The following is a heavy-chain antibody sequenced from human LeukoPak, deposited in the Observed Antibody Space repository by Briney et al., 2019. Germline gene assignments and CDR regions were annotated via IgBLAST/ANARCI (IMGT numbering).Heavy chain of an antibody. Sequence: ASVKVSCKASGYTFTGYYMHWVRQAPGQGLEWMGRINPNSGGTNYAQKFQGRVTMTRVTSISTAYMELSRLRSDDTAVYYCARSRYYYGSGSYFLNWFDPWGQGTLVTVSS. CDR2: INPNSGGT. CDR1: GYTFTGYY. J-gene: IGHJ5*02. CDR3: ARSRYYYGSGSYFLNWFDP. V-gene: IGHV1-2*06. D-gene: IGHD3-10*01.